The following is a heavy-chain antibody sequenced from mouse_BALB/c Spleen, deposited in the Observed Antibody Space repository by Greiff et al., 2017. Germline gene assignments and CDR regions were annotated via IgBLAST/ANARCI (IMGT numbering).Heavy chain of an antibody. CDR2: INPYNDGT. Sequence: EVKLQESGPELVKPGASVKMSCKASGYTFTSYVMHWVKQKPGQGLEWIGYINPYNDGTKYNEKFKGKATLTSDKSSSTAYMELSSLTSEDSAVYYCARDYYGSSYYFDYWGQGTTLTVSS. CDR1: GYTFTSYV. J-gene: IGHJ2*01. CDR3: ARDYYGSSYYFDY. D-gene: IGHD1-1*01. V-gene: IGHV1-14*01.